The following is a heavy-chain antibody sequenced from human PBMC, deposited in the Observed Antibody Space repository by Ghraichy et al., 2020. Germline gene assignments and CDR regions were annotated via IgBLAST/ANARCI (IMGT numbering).Heavy chain of an antibody. J-gene: IGHJ1*01. V-gene: IGHV3-30*04. CDR2: ISFDGTNK. CDR1: GFIFSSYA. Sequence: GESLNISRAASGFIFSSYAMHWVRQAPGKGLEWVTVISFDGTNKYYADSVKGRFTISRDDSKNTVYLQMNSLRPEDTAVYFCVRHRSQQLTDDDYFQHWGQGTLVTVSS. CDR3: VRHRSQQLTDDDYFQH. D-gene: IGHD6-13*01.